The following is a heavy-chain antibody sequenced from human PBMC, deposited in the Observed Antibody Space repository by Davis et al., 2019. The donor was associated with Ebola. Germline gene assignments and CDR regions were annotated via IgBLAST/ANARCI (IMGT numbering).Heavy chain of an antibody. CDR2: IWYDGSNK. Sequence: GESLKISCAASGFTFSSYGMHWVRQAPGKGLEWVAVIWYDGSNKYYADSVKGRFTISRDNSKNTLYLQMNSLRAEDTAVYYCARVGETGELDYWGQGTLVTVSS. D-gene: IGHD7-27*01. CDR3: ARVGETGELDY. V-gene: IGHV3-33*01. CDR1: GFTFSSYG. J-gene: IGHJ4*02.